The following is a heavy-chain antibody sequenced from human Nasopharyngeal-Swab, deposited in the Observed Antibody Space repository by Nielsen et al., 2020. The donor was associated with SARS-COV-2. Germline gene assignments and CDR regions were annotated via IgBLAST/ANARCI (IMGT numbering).Heavy chain of an antibody. CDR3: VKGPPAVIHYFDY. CDR2: ISGSGEST. V-gene: IGHV3-23*01. Sequence: GESLKISCAASGFTFSTYDMSWVRQAPGKGLEWVSGISGSGESTHYADSVKGRFTISRDDSKNTLYLQMNSLRAEDPAVYYCVKGPPAVIHYFDYWGQGTLVTVSS. CDR1: GFTFSTYD. D-gene: IGHD2-21*01. J-gene: IGHJ4*02.